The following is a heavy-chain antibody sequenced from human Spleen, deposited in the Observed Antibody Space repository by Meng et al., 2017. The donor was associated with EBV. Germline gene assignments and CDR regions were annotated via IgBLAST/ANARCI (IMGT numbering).Heavy chain of an antibody. D-gene: IGHD3-16*02. CDR1: GGSISSGSDY. CDR3: ARVNRQELSFGVDF. J-gene: IGHJ4*02. CDR2: IYYSGST. Sequence: QLQLPGVGPGLVKPSETLSLSCTVSGGSISSGSDYWGWIRQPPGKGLEWIGSIYYSGSTYYNPSLKSRVTISVDTSKNQFSLKLSSATAADTAVYYCARVNRQELSFGVDFWGQGTLVTVSS. V-gene: IGHV4-39*07.